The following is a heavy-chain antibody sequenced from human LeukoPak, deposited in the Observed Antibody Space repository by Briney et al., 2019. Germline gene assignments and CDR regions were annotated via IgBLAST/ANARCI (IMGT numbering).Heavy chain of an antibody. CDR1: GFTFSGSA. CDR2: IRSKANSYAT. J-gene: IGHJ4*02. D-gene: IGHD3-10*01. V-gene: IGHV3-73*01. Sequence: GGSLRLSCTASGFTFSGSAMHWVRQASGKGLEWVGRIRSKANSYATVYAASVKGRFTISRDDSKNTAYLQMNSLKTEDTAVYYCARDIQGSGSPETDYWGQGTLVTVSS. CDR3: ARDIQGSGSPETDY.